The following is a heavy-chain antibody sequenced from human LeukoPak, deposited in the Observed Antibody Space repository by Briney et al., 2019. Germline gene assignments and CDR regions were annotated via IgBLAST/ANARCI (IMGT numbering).Heavy chain of an antibody. J-gene: IGHJ6*03. Sequence: GGSLRLSCAASGFTVSSNYMSWVRQAPGKGLEWVSVIYSGGSTYYADSVKGRFTISRDNSKNTLYLRMNSLRAEDTAVYYCARGRGIAAPMDVWGKGTTVTVSS. CDR3: ARGRGIAAPMDV. V-gene: IGHV3-66*02. D-gene: IGHD6-13*01. CDR1: GFTVSSNY. CDR2: IYSGGST.